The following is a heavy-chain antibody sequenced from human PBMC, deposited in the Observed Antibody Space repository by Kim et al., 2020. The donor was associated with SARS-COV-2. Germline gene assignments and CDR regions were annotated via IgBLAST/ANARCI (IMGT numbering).Heavy chain of an antibody. CDR1: GGTFSSYA. D-gene: IGHD5-12*01. J-gene: IGHJ3*02. V-gene: IGHV1-69*04. CDR2: IIPILGIA. CDR3: ALTGVEMATIPFDI. Sequence: SVKVSCKASGGTFSSYAISWVRQAPGQGLEWMGRIIPILGIANYAQKFQGRVTITADKSTSTAYMELSSLRSEDTAVYYCALTGVEMATIPFDIWGQGTMVTVSS.